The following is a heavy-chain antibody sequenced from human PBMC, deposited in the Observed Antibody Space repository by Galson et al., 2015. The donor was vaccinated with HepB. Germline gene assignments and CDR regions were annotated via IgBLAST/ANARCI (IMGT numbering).Heavy chain of an antibody. CDR2: INAGNGNT. V-gene: IGHV1-3*01. CDR3: ARGYYYGSGSYYDIGY. CDR1: GYTFTSYA. D-gene: IGHD3-10*01. Sequence: SVKVSCKASGYTFTSYAMHWVRQAPGRRLEWMGWINAGNGNTKYSQKFQGRVTITRDTSASTAYMELSSLRSEDTAVYYCARGYYYGSGSYYDIGYWGQGTLVTVSS. J-gene: IGHJ4*02.